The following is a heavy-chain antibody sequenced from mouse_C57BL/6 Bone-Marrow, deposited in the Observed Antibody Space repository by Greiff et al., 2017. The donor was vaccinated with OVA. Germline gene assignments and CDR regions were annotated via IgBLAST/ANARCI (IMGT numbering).Heavy chain of an antibody. CDR3: TIYYYGSSHFDY. CDR1: GFNIKDDY. Sequence: VQLQQSGAELVRPGASVKLSCTASGFNIKDDYMHWVKQRPEQGLEWIGWIDPENGDTEYASKIQGKATITADTSSNTAYLQLSSLTSEDTAVYYCTIYYYGSSHFDYWGQGTTLTVSS. CDR2: IDPENGDT. V-gene: IGHV14-4*01. J-gene: IGHJ2*01. D-gene: IGHD1-1*01.